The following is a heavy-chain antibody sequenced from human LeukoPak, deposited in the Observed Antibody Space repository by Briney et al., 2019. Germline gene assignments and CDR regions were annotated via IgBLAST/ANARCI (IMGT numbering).Heavy chain of an antibody. CDR2: ISAYNGNT. D-gene: IGHD3-22*01. J-gene: IGHJ1*01. CDR3: ASEAYYYDSSGYSTEYFQH. Sequence: ASVKVSCKASGYTFTSYGISWVRQAPGQGLEWMGWISAYNGNTNYAQKLQGRVTMTTDTSTSTAYMELRSLRSDDTAVYYCASEAYYYDSSGYSTEYFQHWGRGTLVTVSS. V-gene: IGHV1-18*01. CDR1: GYTFTSYG.